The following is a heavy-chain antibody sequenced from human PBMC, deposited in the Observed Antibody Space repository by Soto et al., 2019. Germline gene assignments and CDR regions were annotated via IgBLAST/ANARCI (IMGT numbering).Heavy chain of an antibody. CDR3: ATKVRVTNYLYYGMDV. J-gene: IGHJ6*02. CDR1: GFSFNTSG. D-gene: IGHD2-21*02. CDR2: IAFDGSQE. V-gene: IGHV3-30*03. Sequence: QVQLVESGGGVVQPGRALSLSCAASGFSFNTSGMHWVRQAPGKGLEWVAVIAFDGSQEFYGDSVRGRFTISRDNSKNTLFLQMKSLTPEDTAVYYCATKVRVTNYLYYGMDVWGQGTTVTVSS.